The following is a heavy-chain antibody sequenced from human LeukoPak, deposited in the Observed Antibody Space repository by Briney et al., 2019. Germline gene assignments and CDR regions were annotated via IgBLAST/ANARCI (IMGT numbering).Heavy chain of an antibody. Sequence: GGSLRLSCVASGFTFRNHIITWVRQAPGKGLEWVANMRQDGSEKFYADSVKGRFTIFRDNGKNSLYLQMDSLRVEDTALYYCAREGDAFDIWGPGTMVTVSS. J-gene: IGHJ3*02. CDR3: AREGDAFDI. CDR2: MRQDGSEK. V-gene: IGHV3-7*01. CDR1: GFTFRNHI.